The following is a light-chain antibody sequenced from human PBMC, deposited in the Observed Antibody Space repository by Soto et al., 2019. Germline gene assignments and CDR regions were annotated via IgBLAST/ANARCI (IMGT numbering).Light chain of an antibody. Sequence: AIQMTQSPSSLSAFVEAGVPITSRQSQGIRNDLGWYQQRPGKASKLLIYAASSLQSGVPSRFSGSGSCTDFTLTISSLQPEDFATYYCLQDYNYPRTFGQGTKVDIK. CDR2: AAS. CDR1: QGIRND. V-gene: IGKV1-6*01. CDR3: LQDYNYPRT. J-gene: IGKJ1*01.